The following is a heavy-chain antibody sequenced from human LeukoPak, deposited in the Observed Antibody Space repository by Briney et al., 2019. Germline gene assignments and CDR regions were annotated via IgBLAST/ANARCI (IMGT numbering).Heavy chain of an antibody. Sequence: SETLSLTCAVYGGSFSGYYWSWIRQPPRKGLEWIGEINHSGSTNYNPSLKSRVTISVDTSKNQFSLKLSSVTAADTAVYYRARASVRYFDYWGQGTLVTVSS. V-gene: IGHV4-34*01. CDR3: ARASVRYFDY. J-gene: IGHJ4*02. CDR2: INHSGST. CDR1: GGSFSGYY. D-gene: IGHD3-10*02.